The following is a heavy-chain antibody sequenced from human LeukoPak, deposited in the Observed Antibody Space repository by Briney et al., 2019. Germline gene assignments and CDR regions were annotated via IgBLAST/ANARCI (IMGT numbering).Heavy chain of an antibody. CDR3: ARDRTTVTTRSDYYYGMDV. CDR1: GYTFTSYA. D-gene: IGHD4-17*01. J-gene: IGHJ6*02. Sequence: ASVKVSCKASGYTFTSYAIHWVRQAPGQRHEWMGWISAGNGNTKYSQNFQGRVTFISNTSATTAFMELSSLRSEDTAVYYCARDRTTVTTRSDYYYGMDVWGQGTTVTVSS. CDR2: ISAGNGNT. V-gene: IGHV1-3*01.